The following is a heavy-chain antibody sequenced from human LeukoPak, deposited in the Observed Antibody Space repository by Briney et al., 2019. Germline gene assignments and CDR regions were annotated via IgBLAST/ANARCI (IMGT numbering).Heavy chain of an antibody. V-gene: IGHV3-48*04. CDR2: ISSSGSSI. CDR3: AREDDNGNFDF. D-gene: IGHD1-1*01. CDR1: GFTFSSYS. Sequence: GGSLRLSCAASGFTFSSYSMNWVRQAPGKGLEWVSYISSSGSSIYYADSVKGRFTISRDNAKNSLYLQMNSLRAEDTAVYYCAREDDNGNFDFWGQGTLVTVSS. J-gene: IGHJ4*02.